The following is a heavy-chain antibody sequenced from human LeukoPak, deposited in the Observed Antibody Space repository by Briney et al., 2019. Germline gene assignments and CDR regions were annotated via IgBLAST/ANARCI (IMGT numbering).Heavy chain of an antibody. CDR3: ARVDYDFWSGYSPWNWFDP. J-gene: IGHJ5*02. Sequence: GGSLRLSCAASGFTFSSYAMHWVRQAPGKGLEWVAVISYDGSNKYYADSVKGRFTISRDNSKNTLYLQMNSLRAEDTVVYYCARVDYDFWSGYSPWNWFDPWGQGTLVTVSS. V-gene: IGHV3-30*04. CDR2: ISYDGSNK. CDR1: GFTFSSYA. D-gene: IGHD3-3*01.